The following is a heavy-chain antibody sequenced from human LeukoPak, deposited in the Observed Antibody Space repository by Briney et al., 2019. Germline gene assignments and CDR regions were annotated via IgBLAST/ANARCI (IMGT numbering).Heavy chain of an antibody. D-gene: IGHD3-22*01. Sequence: SETLSLTCAVYGGSFSGYYWSWIRQPAGKGLEWIGRIYTSGSTNYNPPLKSRVTMSVDTSKNQFSLKLSSVTAADTAVYYCAREGLYDSSGYIDYWGQGTLVTVSS. CDR2: IYTSGST. V-gene: IGHV4-4*07. CDR3: AREGLYDSSGYIDY. CDR1: GGSFSGYY. J-gene: IGHJ4*02.